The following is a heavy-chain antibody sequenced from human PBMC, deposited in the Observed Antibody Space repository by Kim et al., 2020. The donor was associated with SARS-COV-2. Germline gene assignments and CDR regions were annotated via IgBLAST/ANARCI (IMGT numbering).Heavy chain of an antibody. CDR3: ARDHSEWLQYTTNWYFDL. CDR1: GGSISSYY. J-gene: IGHJ2*01. D-gene: IGHD3-3*01. CDR2: IYYSGST. V-gene: IGHV4-59*12. Sequence: SETLSLTCTVSGGSISSYYWSWIRQPPGKGLEWIGYIYYSGSTNYNPSLKSRVTISVDTSKNQFSLKLSSVTAADTAVYYCARDHSEWLQYTTNWYFDLWGRGTLVTVSS.